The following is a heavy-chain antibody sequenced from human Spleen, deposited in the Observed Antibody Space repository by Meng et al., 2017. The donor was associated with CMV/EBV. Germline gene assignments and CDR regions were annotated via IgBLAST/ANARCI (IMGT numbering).Heavy chain of an antibody. D-gene: IGHD3-22*01. Sequence: TGHYIHWGRQAPGQGLGWRGCINPNSGRTNYAQRFQDRVAMTRDASINTAYMDLSRLRSDDTAVYFCASDGYYDSSSYYQQYYFDYWGQGTLVTVSS. J-gene: IGHJ4*02. V-gene: IGHV1-2*02. CDR1: TGHY. CDR3: ASDGYYDSSSYYQQYYFDY. CDR2: INPNSGRT.